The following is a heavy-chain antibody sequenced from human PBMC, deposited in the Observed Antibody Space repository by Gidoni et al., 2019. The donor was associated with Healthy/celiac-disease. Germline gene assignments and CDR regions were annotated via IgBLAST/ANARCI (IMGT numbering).Heavy chain of an antibody. V-gene: IGHV4-39*01. Sequence: QLQLQESGPGRVKPSETLSLTCTVSGGSLSSSSYYWGGIRQPPGKGLEWIGSIYSSGSTYYHPSLKSRVTISVDTSKNQFSLKLSSVTAADTAVYYCARLRERRRPNYDFWSGYYTEYYFDYWGQGTLVTVSS. CDR3: ARLRERRRPNYDFWSGYYTEYYFDY. J-gene: IGHJ4*02. D-gene: IGHD3-3*01. CDR1: GGSLSSSSYY. CDR2: IYSSGST.